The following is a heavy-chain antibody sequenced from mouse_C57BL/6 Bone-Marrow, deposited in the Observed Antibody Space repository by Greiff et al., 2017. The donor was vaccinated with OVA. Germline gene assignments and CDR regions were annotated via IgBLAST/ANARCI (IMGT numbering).Heavy chain of an antibody. J-gene: IGHJ1*03. CDR2: IAPSDSYI. V-gene: IGHV1-59*01. CDR3: AHCGSRRYRHYGG. Sequence: QVQLQQPGAELVRPGASVKLSCKASGYTFTNYWMHWVKQRPGQGLEWIGVIAPSDSYINYNQKFKGRATLTVDTSSSTAYMHLSSLTSEDSAVYYCAHCGSRRYRHYGGRGTATTVT. CDR1: GYTFTNYW. D-gene: IGHD1-1*01.